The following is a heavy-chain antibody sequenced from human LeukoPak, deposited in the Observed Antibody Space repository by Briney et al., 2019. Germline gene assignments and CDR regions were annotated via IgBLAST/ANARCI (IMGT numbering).Heavy chain of an antibody. J-gene: IGHJ6*02. V-gene: IGHV3-74*01. D-gene: IGHD3-10*01. CDR1: GFTFSSYG. Sequence: GGSLRLSCAASGFTFSSYGMHWVRQAPGKGLVWVSRINTDGSDTNYADSVKGRFTISRDNAKNTLYLQMNSLRAEDTAVYYCARVSSVTAMDVWGQGTTVTVSS. CDR3: ARVSSVTAMDV. CDR2: INTDGSDT.